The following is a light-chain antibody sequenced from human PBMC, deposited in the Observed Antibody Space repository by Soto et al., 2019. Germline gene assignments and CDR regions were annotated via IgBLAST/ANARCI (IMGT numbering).Light chain of an antibody. J-gene: IGLJ3*02. CDR2: GHD. CDR1: SSTIGNNA. V-gene: IGLV1-44*01. Sequence: QSVLTQPPSASGPPGQRVTISCSGSSSTIGNNAVDWYQQLPGTAPKLLIYGHDQRPLGVLDRFSASRSGTSATLAISGLQPGDEGIYYCAVWGDKLDGPGVFGGGTKLTVL. CDR3: AVWGDKLDGPGV.